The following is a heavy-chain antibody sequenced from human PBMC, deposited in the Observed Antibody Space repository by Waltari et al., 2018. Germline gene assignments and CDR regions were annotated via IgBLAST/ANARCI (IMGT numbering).Heavy chain of an antibody. V-gene: IGHV4-61*02. J-gene: IGHJ4*02. Sequence: QVQLQESGPGLVRASQTLSLPCPVSGGSINSEHSFWGWVRQPANKGLEWIGRIYSSGERRYNSSLESRVTMSVDRTRNQFSLRLTAVTAADTALYFCARGDDRRARYFFDQWGQGILVTVSS. CDR2: IYSSGER. CDR1: GGSINSEH. CDR3: ARGDDRRARYFFDQ. D-gene: IGHD3-9*01.